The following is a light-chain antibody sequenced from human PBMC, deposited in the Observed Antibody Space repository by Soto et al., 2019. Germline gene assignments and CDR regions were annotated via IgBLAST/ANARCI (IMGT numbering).Light chain of an antibody. CDR1: QSVSSN. V-gene: IGKV3-20*01. Sequence: EIVMTQSPATLSVSPVERATLSCMASQSVSSNLAWYQQKPGQAPRLLIYGASSRATGIPDRFSGSGSGTDFTLTISRLEPEDFAVFYCHQCDSSPWTFGQGTKVDIK. J-gene: IGKJ1*01. CDR3: HQCDSSPWT. CDR2: GAS.